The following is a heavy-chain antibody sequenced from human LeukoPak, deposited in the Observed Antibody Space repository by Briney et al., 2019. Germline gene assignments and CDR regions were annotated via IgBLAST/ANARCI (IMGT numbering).Heavy chain of an antibody. J-gene: IGHJ3*02. V-gene: IGHV1-69*13. CDR1: GGTFSSYA. Sequence: SVKVSCKASGGTFSSYAISWVRQAPGQGLEWMGGIIPIFGTANYAQKFQGRVTITADESTSTAYMELSSLRSEDTAVYYCARVRYSHGSGYHRRRDAFDIWGQGTMVTVSS. D-gene: IGHD5-18*01. CDR2: IIPIFGTA. CDR3: ARVRYSHGSGYHRRRDAFDI.